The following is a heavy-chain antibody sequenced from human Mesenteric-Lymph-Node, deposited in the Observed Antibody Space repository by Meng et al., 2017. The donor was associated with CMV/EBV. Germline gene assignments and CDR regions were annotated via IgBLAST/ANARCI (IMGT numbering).Heavy chain of an antibody. V-gene: IGHV5-51*01. CDR3: ARQWGIAVANDAFDI. Sequence: GGSLRLSCKGSGYSFTSYWIGWVRQMPGKGLEWMGIIYPGDSDTRYSPSFQGQVTISADKSISTAYLQWSSLKASDTAMYYCARQWGIAVANDAFDIWGQGTMVTVSS. CDR1: GYSFTSYW. J-gene: IGHJ3*02. CDR2: IYPGDSDT. D-gene: IGHD6-19*01.